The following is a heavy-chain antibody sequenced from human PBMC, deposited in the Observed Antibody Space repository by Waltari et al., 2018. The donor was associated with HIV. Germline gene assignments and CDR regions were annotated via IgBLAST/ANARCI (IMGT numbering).Heavy chain of an antibody. CDR1: GFSFRDYN. V-gene: IGHV3-21*01. D-gene: IGHD6-19*01. J-gene: IGHJ5*02. Sequence: EVRLLESGGGLVRPGGSLRLSCAASGFSFRDYNMNWVRQGPGKGLGWVASVGSLQNFIHYADSVKGRFTVSRDNAKNSLYLQMNSLTAEDTAVYYCARGPSSGWSWFDPWGQGTLVTVSS. CDR2: VGSLQNFI. CDR3: ARGPSSGWSWFDP.